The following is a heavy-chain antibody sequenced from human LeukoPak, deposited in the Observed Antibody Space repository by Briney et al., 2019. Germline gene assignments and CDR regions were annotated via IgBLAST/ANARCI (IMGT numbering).Heavy chain of an antibody. Sequence: PGGSLRLSCAASGFTFSSYAMSWVRQAPGKGPQWVSAITGSGASTYYVDSVRGPFTISRDNSRNTLYLQMNSLRADDTALYYCARGDPVTGYSVGAFDIWGQGTMVTVSS. D-gene: IGHD3-9*01. V-gene: IGHV3-23*01. CDR1: GFTFSSYA. CDR2: ITGSGAST. J-gene: IGHJ3*02. CDR3: ARGDPVTGYSVGAFDI.